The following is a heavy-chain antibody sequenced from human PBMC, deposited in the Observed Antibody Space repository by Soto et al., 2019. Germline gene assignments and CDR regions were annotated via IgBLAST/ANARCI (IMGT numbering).Heavy chain of an antibody. Sequence: SETLSLTCTVSGGSISSSSYYWGWIRQPPGKGLEWIGSIYYSGSTYYNPSLKSRVTISVDTSKNQFSLKLSSVTAADTAVYYCAGQTDLPPPVDYWGQGTLVTVSS. J-gene: IGHJ4*02. CDR1: GGSISSSSYY. V-gene: IGHV4-39*01. CDR3: AGQTDLPPPVDY. CDR2: IYYSGST.